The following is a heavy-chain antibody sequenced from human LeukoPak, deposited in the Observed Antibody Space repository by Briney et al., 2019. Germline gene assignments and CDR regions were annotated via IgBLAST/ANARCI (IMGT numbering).Heavy chain of an antibody. Sequence: ASVKVSCKASGGTFSSYAISWVRQAPGQGLEWMGGIIPIFGTANYAQKFQGRVTITTDESTSTAYMGLSSLRSEDTAVYYCASLGRDGYNRNGAYWGQGTLVTVSS. D-gene: IGHD5-24*01. J-gene: IGHJ4*02. CDR2: IIPIFGTA. CDR1: GGTFSSYA. CDR3: ASLGRDGYNRNGAY. V-gene: IGHV1-69*05.